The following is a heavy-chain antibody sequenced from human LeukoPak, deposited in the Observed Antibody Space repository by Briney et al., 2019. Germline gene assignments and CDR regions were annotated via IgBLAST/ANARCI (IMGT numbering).Heavy chain of an antibody. Sequence: GGSLRLSCAASGFTFSSYTMNWVRQAPGKGLEWVSYISSSGSTIYYADSVKGRLTISRDNVKNSLYLRMNSLRAEDTAAYYCARDDISTGYSLFDYWGQGTLVIVSS. J-gene: IGHJ4*02. CDR2: ISSSGSTI. CDR1: GFTFSSYT. V-gene: IGHV3-48*01. D-gene: IGHD3-22*01. CDR3: ARDDISTGYSLFDY.